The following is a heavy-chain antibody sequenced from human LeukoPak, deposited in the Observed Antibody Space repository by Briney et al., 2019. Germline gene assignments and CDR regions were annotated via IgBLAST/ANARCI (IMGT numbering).Heavy chain of an antibody. V-gene: IGHV4-59*01. CDR3: ARAKYGSGSYYNDY. J-gene: IGHJ4*02. Sequence: PSETLSLTCTVSGGSLSSYYWSWLRQPPGKGLEWIGYIYYSGSTNYNPSLKSRVTISVDTSKNQFSLKLSSVTAADTAVYYCARAKYGSGSYYNDYWGQGTLVTVSS. D-gene: IGHD3-10*01. CDR2: IYYSGST. CDR1: GGSLSSYY.